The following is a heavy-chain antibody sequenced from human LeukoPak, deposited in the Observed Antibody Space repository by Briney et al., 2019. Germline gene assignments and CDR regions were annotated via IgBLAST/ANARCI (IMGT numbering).Heavy chain of an antibody. CDR2: ISDTGRRT. CDR1: GFTFSDYA. CDR3: GRHDSFIPF. D-gene: IGHD3-16*02. J-gene: IGHJ4*02. Sequence: PAGGSLRLSCAASGFTFSDYAMTWVRQAAWKGLEWVSSISDTGRRTYYTDSVKGRFTISRDDSKKAVYLEMSTLRVEDTAIYFCGRHDSFIPFWGQGTLVTVSS. V-gene: IGHV3-23*01.